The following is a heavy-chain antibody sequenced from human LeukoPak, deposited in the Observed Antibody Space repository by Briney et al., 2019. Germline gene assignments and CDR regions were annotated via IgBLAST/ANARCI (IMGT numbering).Heavy chain of an antibody. V-gene: IGHV3-7*03. Sequence: GGSLRLSCAASGFTFSAYWMSWVRQAPGKGLEWVANIKQDGSEEYYVDSVKGRFTISRDNAKNSLYLQMNSLRAEDTAVYYCARVTTYYDSSMFDYWGQGTLVTVSS. J-gene: IGHJ4*02. CDR2: IKQDGSEE. D-gene: IGHD3-22*01. CDR1: GFTFSAYW. CDR3: ARVTTYYDSSMFDY.